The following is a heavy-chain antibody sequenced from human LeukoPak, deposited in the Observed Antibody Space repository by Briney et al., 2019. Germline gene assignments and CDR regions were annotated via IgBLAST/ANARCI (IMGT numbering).Heavy chain of an antibody. CDR2: INPSGGST. CDR3: ASLKNYYDSSGYLVTDAFDI. V-gene: IGHV1-46*01. D-gene: IGHD3-22*01. CDR1: GYTFTSYY. J-gene: IGHJ3*02. Sequence: ASVKVSCKASGYTFTSYYMHWVRQAPGQGPEWMGIINPSGGSTSYAQKLQGRVTMTTDTSTSTAYMELRSLKSDDTAVYYCASLKNYYDSSGYLVTDAFDIWGQGTMVTVSS.